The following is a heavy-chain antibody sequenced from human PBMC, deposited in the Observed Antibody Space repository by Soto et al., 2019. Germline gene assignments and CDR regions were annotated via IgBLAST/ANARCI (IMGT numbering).Heavy chain of an antibody. V-gene: IGHV1-69*01. CDR1: GGTFSRHA. CDR2: IIPIFGTA. CDR3: ARGWGYDSNDYYYAY. Sequence: QVQLVQSGAEVRKPGSSVKVSCKASGGTFSRHAISWVRQAPGQGLEWMGGIIPIFGTANHAQKFQGRGTIIADESTSTVYMELSSLRSEDTAMYYGARGWGYDSNDYYYAYWGQGTLVIVSS. J-gene: IGHJ4*02. D-gene: IGHD3-22*01.